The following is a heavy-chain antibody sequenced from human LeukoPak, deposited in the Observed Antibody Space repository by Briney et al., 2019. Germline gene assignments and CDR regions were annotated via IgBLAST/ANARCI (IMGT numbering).Heavy chain of an antibody. D-gene: IGHD3-16*01. CDR1: GFTFSTYW. J-gene: IGHJ4*02. CDR3: PRKSVPYAHGGDY. V-gene: IGHV3-7*01. Sequence: PGGSLRLSCAASGFTFSTYWMTWVRQAPGKGLEWVANIKETGSERNYVDSVRGRFTISRDNAKNSLYLQMDSLRAEDTAVYYCPRKSVPYAHGGDYWAQGTLVTVSS. CDR2: IKETGSER.